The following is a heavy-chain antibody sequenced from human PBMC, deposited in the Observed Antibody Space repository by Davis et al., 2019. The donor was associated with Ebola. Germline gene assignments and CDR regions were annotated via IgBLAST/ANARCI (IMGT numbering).Heavy chain of an antibody. J-gene: IGHJ4*02. CDR3: ARAQFPTTSDH. D-gene: IGHD1-1*01. V-gene: IGHV1-3*01. CDR2: INPHNGNT. Sequence: ASVKVSCKASGYSFTTYAMHWVRQAPGQRLEWMGWINPHNGNTNYAQNVQGRVIMTSDTATTTAYMEVGSLRSDDTAVYYCARAQFPTTSDHWGQGTLVTVSS. CDR1: GYSFTTYA.